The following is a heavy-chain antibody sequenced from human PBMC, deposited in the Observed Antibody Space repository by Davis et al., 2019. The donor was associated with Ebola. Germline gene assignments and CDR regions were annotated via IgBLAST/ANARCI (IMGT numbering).Heavy chain of an antibody. J-gene: IGHJ4*02. Sequence: PGGSLRLSCAASGFTFSGSAMHWVRQASGKGLEWVGRIRSKTNSYATAYAASVKGRFTISRDDSKNTAYLQMNSLKTEDTAVYYCTSVDTRGGYWGQGTLVTVSS. CDR2: IRSKTNSYAT. D-gene: IGHD5-18*01. CDR1: GFTFSGSA. V-gene: IGHV3-73*01. CDR3: TSVDTRGGY.